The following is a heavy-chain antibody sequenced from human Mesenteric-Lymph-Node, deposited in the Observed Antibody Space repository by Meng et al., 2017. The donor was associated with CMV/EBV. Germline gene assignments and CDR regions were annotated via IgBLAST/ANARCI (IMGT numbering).Heavy chain of an antibody. CDR2: KYYSGNT. CDR1: GGSSTSGGFY. CDR3: ARGLQLLYGSWFDP. D-gene: IGHD2-2*02. Sequence: SGGSSTSGGFYWAWIRQEPGKGLEWIGYKYYSGNTYYNPSLKRRLTISLDTSKNLLSLSLRSVTAADTAVYYCARGLQLLYGSWFDPWGQGTLVTVSS. J-gene: IGHJ5*02. V-gene: IGHV4-31*02.